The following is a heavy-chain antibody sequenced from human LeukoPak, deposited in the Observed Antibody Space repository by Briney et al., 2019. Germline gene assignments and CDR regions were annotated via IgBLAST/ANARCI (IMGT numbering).Heavy chain of an antibody. CDR1: GFTFSSYG. V-gene: IGHV3-33*01. CDR2: IWYDGSNK. J-gene: IGHJ4*02. CDR3: AREGGRSHTYYFDY. Sequence: GGSLRLSCAASGFTFSSYGMHWVRQAPGKGLEWVAVIWYDGSNKYYADSVKGRFTISSDNSKNTLYLQMNSLRAEDTAVYYCAREGGRSHTYYFDYWGQGTLVTVSS.